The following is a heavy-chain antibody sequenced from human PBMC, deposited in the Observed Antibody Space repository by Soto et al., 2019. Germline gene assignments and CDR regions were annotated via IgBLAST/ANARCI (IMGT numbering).Heavy chain of an antibody. J-gene: IGHJ5*02. CDR2: ISWNSGSI. CDR3: AKDPGNYYGSGTFLPFDP. Sequence: EVQLVESGGGLVQPGRSLRLSCAASGFTFDDYAMHWVRQAPGKGLEWVSGISWNSGSIGYADSVKGRFTISRDNAKNSLYLKMNSLRAEDTALYYCAKDPGNYYGSGTFLPFDPWGQGTLVTVSS. D-gene: IGHD3-10*01. CDR1: GFTFDDYA. V-gene: IGHV3-9*01.